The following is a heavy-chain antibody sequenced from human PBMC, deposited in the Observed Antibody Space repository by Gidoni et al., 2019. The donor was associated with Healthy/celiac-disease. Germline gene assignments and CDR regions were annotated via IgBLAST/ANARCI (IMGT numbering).Heavy chain of an antibody. D-gene: IGHD3-22*01. CDR3: AKVWRGLVVVITYFDY. CDR1: GFTLSSYA. V-gene: IGHV3-23*01. CDR2: IGGSGGSK. Sequence: EVQLLETGGGLVQPGGSLRLSCAASGFTLSSYAMSWVRQVPGKWLEGGSAIGGSGGSKYDSDSVKGRFTISRDNSKNTLYLQMNSLRAEDTAVYYCAKVWRGLVVVITYFDYWGQGTLVTVSS. J-gene: IGHJ4*02.